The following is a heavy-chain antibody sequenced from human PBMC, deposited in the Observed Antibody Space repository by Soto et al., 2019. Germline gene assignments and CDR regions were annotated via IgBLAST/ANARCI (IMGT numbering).Heavy chain of an antibody. CDR2: IYHSGGT. CDR3: ASRVSDYFDY. D-gene: IGHD6-19*01. Sequence: SETLSLTCAVSGFSISSGGFSCNWIRQPPGKGLEWIGYIYHSGGTYFNPSLKSRVTMSVDRSTNQFSLKLSSVTAADTAVYYCASRVSDYFDYWGQGTPVTVS. CDR1: GFSISSGGFS. J-gene: IGHJ4*02. V-gene: IGHV4-30-2*01.